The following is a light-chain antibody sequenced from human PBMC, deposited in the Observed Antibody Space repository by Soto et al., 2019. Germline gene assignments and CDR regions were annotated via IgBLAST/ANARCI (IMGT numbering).Light chain of an antibody. CDR2: DVS. CDR3: CSYAGSRV. J-gene: IGLJ1*01. CDR1: SSDVGGYNF. V-gene: IGLV2-11*01. Sequence: QSALTQPRSVSGSPGQSVTISCTGTSSDVGGYNFVSWYQQHPGKVPKLMIHDVSQRPSGVPDRFSGSKSGNTASLTVSGLQAEDEADYYCCSYAGSRVFGTGTKLTVL.